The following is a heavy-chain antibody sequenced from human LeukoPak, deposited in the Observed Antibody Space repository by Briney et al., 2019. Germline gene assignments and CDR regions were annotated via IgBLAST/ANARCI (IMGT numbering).Heavy chain of an antibody. CDR1: GYNFISYW. D-gene: IGHD6-13*01. Sequence: GESLKISCKGSGYNFISYWIAWVRQMPGKGLEWMGIIYPGDSEIRYSPSFQGQVTISADKSISTAYLQWSSLKASDTAMYYCARRGSNTWDLDYWGRGTLVTVSS. J-gene: IGHJ4*02. CDR3: ARRGSNTWDLDY. CDR2: IYPGDSEI. V-gene: IGHV5-51*01.